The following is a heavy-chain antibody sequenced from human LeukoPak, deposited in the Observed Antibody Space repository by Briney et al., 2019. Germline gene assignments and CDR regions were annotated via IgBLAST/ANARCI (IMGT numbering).Heavy chain of an antibody. Sequence: ASVKVSCKASGYTFTGYYMHWVRQAPGQGLEWMGWINPNSGGTNYAQKFQGRVTMTRDTSISTAYMELSRLRSDVTAVYYCARASTMHRGITTPAVYWGQGTLVTVSS. CDR3: ARASTMHRGITTPAVY. J-gene: IGHJ4*02. CDR2: INPNSGGT. D-gene: IGHD5/OR15-5a*01. V-gene: IGHV1-2*02. CDR1: GYTFTGYY.